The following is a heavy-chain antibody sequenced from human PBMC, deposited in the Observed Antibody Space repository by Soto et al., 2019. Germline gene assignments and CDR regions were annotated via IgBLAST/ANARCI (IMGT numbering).Heavy chain of an antibody. V-gene: IGHV4-34*01. CDR1: GGSFSGYY. Sequence: SETLSLTCAVYGGSFSGYYWSWIRQPPGKGLEWIGEINHSGSTNYNPSLKSRVTISVDTFKNQFSLKLSSVTAADTAVYYCARGPTQPKVYYFDYWGQGTLVTVSS. J-gene: IGHJ4*02. CDR2: INHSGST. CDR3: ARGPTQPKVYYFDY.